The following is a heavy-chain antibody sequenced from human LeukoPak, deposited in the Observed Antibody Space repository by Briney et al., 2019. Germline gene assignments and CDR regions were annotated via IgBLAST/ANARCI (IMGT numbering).Heavy chain of an antibody. CDR3: ARDSGGWNLDY. Sequence: SETLSLTCAVYGESFSGYYWSWIRQPPGKGLEWIGEINHSGGSNYNPSLKSRVTISVDTSKNQFSLKLRSVTAADTAVYYCARDSGGWNLDYWGQGTLATVSS. CDR1: GESFSGYY. CDR2: INHSGGS. J-gene: IGHJ4*02. D-gene: IGHD6-19*01. V-gene: IGHV4-34*01.